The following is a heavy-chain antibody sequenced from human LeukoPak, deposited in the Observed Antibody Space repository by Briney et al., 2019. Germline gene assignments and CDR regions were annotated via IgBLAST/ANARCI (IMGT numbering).Heavy chain of an antibody. D-gene: IGHD5-18*01. V-gene: IGHV3-23*01. Sequence: PGGSLRLSCAASGFTFSNYAMNWVRQAPGKGLEWVSAISGGGHNTYYADSVKGRFSISRDNSMMLYLQMNRLRAEDTAVYYCAKVSQTNTYGRYFFDYWGQGTLVTVSS. J-gene: IGHJ4*02. CDR3: AKVSQTNTYGRYFFDY. CDR1: GFTFSNYA. CDR2: ISGGGHNT.